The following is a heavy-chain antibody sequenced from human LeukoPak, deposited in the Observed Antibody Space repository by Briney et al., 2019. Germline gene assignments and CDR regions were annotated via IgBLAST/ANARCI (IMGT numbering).Heavy chain of an antibody. Sequence: PSETLSLTCAVYGGSFRGYYWSWLRQPPGKGLEWIGEINHSGSTNYNPSLKSRVTISVDTSKNQFSLKLSSVTDADTAVYYCARGRSGSYYVDYYYYMDVWGKGTTVTVSS. CDR1: GGSFRGYY. CDR3: ARGRSGSYYVDYYYYMDV. V-gene: IGHV4-34*01. CDR2: INHSGST. D-gene: IGHD1-26*01. J-gene: IGHJ6*03.